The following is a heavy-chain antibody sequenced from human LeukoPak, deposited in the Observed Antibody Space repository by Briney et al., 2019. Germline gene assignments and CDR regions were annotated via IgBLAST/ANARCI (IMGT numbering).Heavy chain of an antibody. V-gene: IGHV3-7*01. J-gene: IGHJ6*04. Sequence: GGSLRLSCAASGFTFSSYWTSWVRQAPGKGLEWVANIKQDGSEKYYVDSVKGRFTISRDNAKNSLYLQMNSLRAEDTAVYYCAELGITMIGGVWGKGTTVTISS. CDR3: AELGITMIGGV. CDR1: GFTFSSYW. CDR2: IKQDGSEK. D-gene: IGHD3-10*02.